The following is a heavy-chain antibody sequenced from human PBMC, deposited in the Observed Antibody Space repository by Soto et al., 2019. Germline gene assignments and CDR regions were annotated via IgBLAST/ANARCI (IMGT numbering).Heavy chain of an antibody. D-gene: IGHD2-15*01. Sequence: GGSLRLSCAASGFTFSSYGMHWVRQAPGKGLEWVAVTSYDGSNKYYADSVKGRFTISRDNSKNTLYLQMNSLRTEDTAVYYWAKGGRALNLYYYGMDVRGQG. J-gene: IGHJ6*02. CDR1: GFTFSSYG. CDR3: AKGGRALNLYYYGMDV. V-gene: IGHV3-30*18. CDR2: TSYDGSNK.